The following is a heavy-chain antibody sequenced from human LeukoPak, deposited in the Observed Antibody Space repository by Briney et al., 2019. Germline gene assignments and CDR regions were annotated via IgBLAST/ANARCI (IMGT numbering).Heavy chain of an antibody. CDR2: IRYDGSNK. CDR1: GFTFSSYG. Sequence: PGGSLRLSCAASGFTFSSYGMHWVRQAPGKGLEWAAFIRYDGSNKYYADSVKGRFTISRDNSKNTLYLQMNSLRAEDTAVYYCAKETGATTSNYFDYWGQGTLVTVSS. J-gene: IGHJ4*02. CDR3: AKETGATTSNYFDY. D-gene: IGHD5-24*01. V-gene: IGHV3-30*02.